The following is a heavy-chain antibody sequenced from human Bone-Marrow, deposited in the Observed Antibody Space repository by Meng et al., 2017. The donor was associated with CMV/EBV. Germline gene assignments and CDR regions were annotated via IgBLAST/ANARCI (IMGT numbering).Heavy chain of an antibody. V-gene: IGHV3-21*01. CDR3: ARAPDFWSGYLDY. CDR2: ISSSSSYI. J-gene: IGHJ4*02. CDR1: GFTFSSYE. D-gene: IGHD3-3*01. Sequence: GGSLRLSCAASGFTFSSYEMNWVRQAPGKGLEWVSSISSSSSYIYYADSVKGRFTISRDNSKNTLYLQMNSLRAEDTAVYYCARAPDFWSGYLDYWGQGTLVTVSS.